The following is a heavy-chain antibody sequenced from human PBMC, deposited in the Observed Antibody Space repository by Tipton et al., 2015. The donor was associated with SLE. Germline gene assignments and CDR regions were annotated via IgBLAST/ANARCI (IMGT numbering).Heavy chain of an antibody. Sequence: TLSLTCAVYGGSFSDYYWSWIRQPPGKGLEWIGEINHSGSTNYNPSLKSRVTISLDTSKNQFSLKMTSVSAADTAVYYCAGVSRDAFEIWGQGTMVTVSS. CDR2: INHSGST. D-gene: IGHD5/OR15-5a*01. V-gene: IGHV4-34*01. CDR1: GGSFSDYY. CDR3: AGVSRDAFEI. J-gene: IGHJ3*02.